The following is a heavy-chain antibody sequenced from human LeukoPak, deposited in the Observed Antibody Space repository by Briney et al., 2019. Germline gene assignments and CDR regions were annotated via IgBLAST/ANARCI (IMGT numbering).Heavy chain of an antibody. Sequence: SETLSLTCTVSGYSISSGYYWGWIRQPPGKGLEWIGSIYHSGSTYYNPSLKSRVTISVDTSKNQFSLKLSSVTAADTAVYYCARTPGDHVNWFDPWGQGTLVTVSS. D-gene: IGHD7-27*01. CDR3: ARTPGDHVNWFDP. V-gene: IGHV4-38-2*02. J-gene: IGHJ5*02. CDR2: IYHSGST. CDR1: GYSISSGYY.